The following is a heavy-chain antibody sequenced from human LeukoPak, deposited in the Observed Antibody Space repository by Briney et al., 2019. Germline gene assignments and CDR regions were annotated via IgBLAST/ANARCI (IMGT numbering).Heavy chain of an antibody. D-gene: IGHD6-13*01. V-gene: IGHV3-33*07. CDR1: GFTFSSYG. J-gene: IGHJ4*02. CDR3: ARDRGYSSTWSFGKHYYMDV. CDR2: IWYDGSHK. Sequence: LSGGSLRLSCAASGFTFSSYGMYWVRQAPGKGLEWVAVIWYDGSHKSYANSVKGRFTISRDNPKNILYLHMNSLRADDTAVYYCARDRGYSSTWSFGKHYYMDVWGQGTLVTVSS.